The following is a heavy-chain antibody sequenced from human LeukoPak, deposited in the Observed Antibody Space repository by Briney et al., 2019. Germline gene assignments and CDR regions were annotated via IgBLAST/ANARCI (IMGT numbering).Heavy chain of an antibody. J-gene: IGHJ3*02. CDR1: GFSFSSYA. CDR3: AKSFYPGGSSFTFNI. D-gene: IGHD3-10*01. V-gene: IGHV3-23*01. CDR2: ISGSGGST. Sequence: PGGSLRLSCAASGFSFSSYAMNWVRQTPGKGLEWVSAISGSGGSTYYADSVKGRFTISRDNSKNTLYLQMNSLRVDDTAVYYCAKSFYPGGSSFTFNIWGQGTLVTVSS.